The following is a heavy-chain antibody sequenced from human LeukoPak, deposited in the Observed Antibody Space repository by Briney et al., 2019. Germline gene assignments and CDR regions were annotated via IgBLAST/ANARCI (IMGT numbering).Heavy chain of an antibody. V-gene: IGHV3-30*02. CDR3: AKDGDGATSFDY. Sequence: GRSLRLSCAASGFTFSTYGMHWVRQAPGKGLQWVAFIRSDGSDKYYADSVKGRFTISRDNSKNTLYLQMNSLRAEDTAVYYCAKDGDGATSFDYWGQGTLVTVSS. CDR2: IRSDGSDK. D-gene: IGHD1-26*01. CDR1: GFTFSTYG. J-gene: IGHJ4*02.